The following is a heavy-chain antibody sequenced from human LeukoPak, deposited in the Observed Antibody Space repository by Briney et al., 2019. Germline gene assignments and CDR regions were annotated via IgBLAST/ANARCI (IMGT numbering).Heavy chain of an antibody. Sequence: ASVKVSCKTSGVTFSNNSITWVRQAPGQGLEWLGGIIPILRSASYAQKFRGRLRMTSDESTTTAYMELSSLSSDDTAMYFCARARTSIRFSDSFDIWSQGTLVTVSS. CDR2: IIPILRSA. J-gene: IGHJ3*02. CDR3: ARARTSIRFSDSFDI. D-gene: IGHD2-21*01. CDR1: GVTFSNNS. V-gene: IGHV1-69*13.